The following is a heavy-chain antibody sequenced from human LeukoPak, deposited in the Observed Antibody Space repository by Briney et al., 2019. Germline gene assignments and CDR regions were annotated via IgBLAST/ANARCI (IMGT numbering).Heavy chain of an antibody. Sequence: QPGGSLRLSCAASGFTFSSFAVSWVRQAPGKGLEWVSAISGSGGTTNYADSVKGRFTISRDNSKNTLFLQMNSLRAEDTAVYYCARRPGATQRFFDYWGQGTLVTVSS. CDR3: ARRPGATQRFFDY. D-gene: IGHD1-26*01. CDR2: ISGSGGTT. V-gene: IGHV3-23*01. CDR1: GFTFSSFA. J-gene: IGHJ4*02.